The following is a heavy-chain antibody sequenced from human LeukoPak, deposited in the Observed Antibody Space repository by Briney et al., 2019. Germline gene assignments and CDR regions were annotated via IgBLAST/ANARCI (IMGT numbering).Heavy chain of an antibody. D-gene: IGHD3-3*01. V-gene: IGHV3-15*07. CDR3: TTGLGRMRTQSGYYTYFQH. Sequence: GGSLRLSCAASGFTFSNAWMNWVRQAPGKGLEWVGRIKSKTDGGTTDYAAPVKGRFTISRDDSKNTLYLQMNSLKTEDTAVYCCTTGLGRMRTQSGYYTYFQHWGQGTLVTVS. CDR1: GFTFSNAW. CDR2: IKSKTDGGTT. J-gene: IGHJ1*01.